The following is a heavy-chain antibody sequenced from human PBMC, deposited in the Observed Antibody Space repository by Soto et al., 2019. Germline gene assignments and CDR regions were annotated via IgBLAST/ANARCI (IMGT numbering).Heavy chain of an antibody. CDR3: ARGAYLYYDFWSGSPRKRYYFDY. D-gene: IGHD3-3*01. V-gene: IGHV4-34*01. CDR1: GGSFSGYY. Sequence: SETLSLTCAVYGGSFSGYYWSWVRQPPGKGLEWIGEINHSGSTNYNPSLKSRVTISVDTSKNQFSLKLSSVAAADTAVYYCARGAYLYYDFWSGSPRKRYYFDYWGQGTLVNVSS. CDR2: INHSGST. J-gene: IGHJ4*02.